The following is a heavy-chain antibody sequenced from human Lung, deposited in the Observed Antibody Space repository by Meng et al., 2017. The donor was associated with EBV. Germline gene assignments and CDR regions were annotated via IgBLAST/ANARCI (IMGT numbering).Heavy chain of an antibody. CDR3: ARAVDTGYFDY. J-gene: IGHJ4*02. CDR1: GGSISSGGHY. V-gene: IGHV4-31*01. Sequence: VQLQESGPVLVKPSQTLSLTCTVSGGSISSGGHYWSWIRQHPGKSLEWIVYIYYSGSTYYNPSLKSLVSISVDTSNNQFSLKLSSVTAADTAVYYCARAVDTGYFDYWGQGTLVTVSS. D-gene: IGHD5-18*01. CDR2: IYYSGST.